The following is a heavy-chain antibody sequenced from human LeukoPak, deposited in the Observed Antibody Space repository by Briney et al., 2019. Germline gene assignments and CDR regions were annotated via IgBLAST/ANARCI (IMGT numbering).Heavy chain of an antibody. CDR3: ARAEIRGGDCHH. V-gene: IGHV1-46*03. CDR2: INPSGGST. Sequence: ASVKVSCKASGYTFTSYYMHWVRQAPGQGLEWMGIINPSGGSTSYAQKFQGRVTTTRDTSTSTVYMELSSLRSEDTAVYYCARAEIRGGDCHHWGQGTLVTVSS. CDR1: GYTFTSYY. J-gene: IGHJ5*02. D-gene: IGHD2-21*01.